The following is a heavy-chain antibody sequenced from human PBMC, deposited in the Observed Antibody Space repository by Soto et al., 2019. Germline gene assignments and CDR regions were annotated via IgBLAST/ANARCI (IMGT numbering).Heavy chain of an antibody. J-gene: IGHJ6*03. CDR1: GFTFSSYE. CDR3: ARAVLGGNYYYYMDV. Sequence: GGSLRLSCAASGFTFSSYEMNWVRQAPGKGLEWVSYISSSGSTIYYAESVKGRFTISRDNAKNSLYLQMNSLRAEDTAVYYCARAVLGGNYYYYMDVWGKGTTVTVSS. D-gene: IGHD2-15*01. V-gene: IGHV3-48*03. CDR2: ISSSGSTI.